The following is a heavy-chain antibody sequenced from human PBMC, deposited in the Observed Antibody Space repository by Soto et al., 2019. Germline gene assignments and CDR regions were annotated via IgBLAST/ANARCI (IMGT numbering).Heavy chain of an antibody. Sequence: EVQVVESGGDLVQPGGSLRLSCAASGFAFNNDWMTWVRQASGKGLEWVASIKEDGTNTYYADSVRGRFTLSRDNTKNSLYLHMNSLRADDTAVYYCARGGGIVDNWGQGTRVTVSS. V-gene: IGHV3-7*01. D-gene: IGHD3-10*01. CDR3: ARGGGIVDN. CDR2: IKEDGTNT. J-gene: IGHJ4*02. CDR1: GFAFNNDW.